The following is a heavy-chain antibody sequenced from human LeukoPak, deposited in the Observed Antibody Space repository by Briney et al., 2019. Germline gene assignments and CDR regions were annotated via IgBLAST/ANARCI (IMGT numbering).Heavy chain of an antibody. CDR1: GFTFSNYA. D-gene: IGHD5-18*01. CDR2: LSDDGFKT. CDR3: ANPPDSYGGFLPLDY. V-gene: IGHV3-23*01. J-gene: IGHJ4*02. Sequence: GGSLRLSCAASGFTFSNYAMNWVRQAPGKGLEWVSGLSDDGFKTYYADSVKGRFTISRDNSKNTLYLQMNSLRAEDTAVYYCANPPDSYGGFLPLDYWGQGTLVTVSS.